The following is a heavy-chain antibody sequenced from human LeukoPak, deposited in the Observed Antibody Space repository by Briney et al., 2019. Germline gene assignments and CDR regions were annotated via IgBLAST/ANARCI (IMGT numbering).Heavy chain of an antibody. Sequence: SETLSLTCTVSGYSISSGYYWGWIRQPPGKGLEWIGSIYHSGSTYYNPSLKSRVTISVDTSKNQFSLKLSSVTAADTAVYYCARGASSPTYYYYYMDVWGKGTTVTVSS. CDR1: GYSISSGYY. V-gene: IGHV4-38-2*02. D-gene: IGHD6-13*01. CDR2: IYHSGST. J-gene: IGHJ6*03. CDR3: ARGASSPTYYYYYMDV.